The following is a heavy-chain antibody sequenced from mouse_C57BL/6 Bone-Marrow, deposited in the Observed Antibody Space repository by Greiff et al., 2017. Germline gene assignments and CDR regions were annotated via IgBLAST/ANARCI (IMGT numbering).Heavy chain of an antibody. CDR2: ISGGGGNT. V-gene: IGHV5-9*01. D-gene: IGHD4-1*02. CDR3: SSSTGTSFAY. J-gene: IGHJ3*01. Sequence: EVKVEESGGGLVKPGGSLKLSCAASGFTFSSYSMSWVRQTPEKRLEWVANISGGGGNTYYPDSVKGRFTISRYNAKNTVYLQMSSLRSEETALYYCSSSTGTSFAYWGQGTLVTVSA. CDR1: GFTFSSYS.